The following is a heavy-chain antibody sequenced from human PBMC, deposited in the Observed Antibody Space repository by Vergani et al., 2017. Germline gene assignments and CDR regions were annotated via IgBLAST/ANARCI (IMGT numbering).Heavy chain of an antibody. Sequence: QVQLQESGPGLVKPSETLSLTCTVSGGSISSYYWSWIRQPPGKGLEWIGYIYYSGSTNYNSSLKSRLTISVDTSKNQFSLKLSSVTAADTAVYYCARDSPRVGATVSVFGAFDIGGEGTMVTVSS. J-gene: IGHJ3*02. CDR2: IYYSGST. CDR1: GGSISSYY. V-gene: IGHV4-59*01. D-gene: IGHD5-12*01. CDR3: ARDSPRVGATVSVFGAFDI.